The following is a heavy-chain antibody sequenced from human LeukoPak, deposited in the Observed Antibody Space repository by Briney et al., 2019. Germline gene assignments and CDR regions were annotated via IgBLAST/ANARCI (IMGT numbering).Heavy chain of an antibody. V-gene: IGHV1-2*02. D-gene: IGHD3-22*01. CDR3: ARVGRNYYDLLDY. Sequence: ASVKVSCKASGYTFTGYYMHWVRQAPGQGLEWMGWINPNGGGTNYAQKFQGRVTMTRDTSISTAYTELSRLRSDDTAVYYCARVGRNYYDLLDYWGQGTLVTVSS. CDR1: GYTFTGYY. CDR2: INPNGGGT. J-gene: IGHJ4*02.